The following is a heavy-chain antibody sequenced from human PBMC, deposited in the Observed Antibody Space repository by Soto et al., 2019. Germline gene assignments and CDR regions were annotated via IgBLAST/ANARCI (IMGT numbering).Heavy chain of an antibody. D-gene: IGHD3-9*01. J-gene: IGHJ4*02. CDR3: AKEEGYFDWLSTPDY. V-gene: IGHV3-30*18. Sequence: QVQLVESGGGVVQPGRSLRLSCAASGFTFSSYGMHWVRQAPGKGLEWVAVISYDGSNKYYADSVKGRFTISRDNSKNTVYQKMNSLRAENTAVNYCAKEEGYFDWLSTPDYWGQGTLVTVSS. CDR2: ISYDGSNK. CDR1: GFTFSSYG.